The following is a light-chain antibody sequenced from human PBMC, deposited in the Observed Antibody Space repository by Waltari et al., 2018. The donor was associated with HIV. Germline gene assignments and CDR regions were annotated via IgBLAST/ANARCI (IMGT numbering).Light chain of an antibody. J-gene: IGLJ2*01. Sequence: QSALTQPPSASGSPGQSVSISCTGTIHDVGGYDYVSWYRQHPDKAPTLMMYEVNKRPSGVPDRFAGSKSGNTASLIVAGLKAEDEGDYYCSSYMANNNVVVFGGGTKLTVL. CDR3: SSYMANNNVVV. V-gene: IGLV2-8*01. CDR2: EVN. CDR1: IHDVGGYDY.